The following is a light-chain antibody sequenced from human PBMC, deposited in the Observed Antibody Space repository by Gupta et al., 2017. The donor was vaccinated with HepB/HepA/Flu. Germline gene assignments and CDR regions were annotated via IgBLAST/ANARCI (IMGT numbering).Light chain of an antibody. J-gene: IGLJ3*02. Sequence: QSVLTQPPSESATPGQRVTISCSGGSSDIGSHTLNWYQHLPGTAPKLLIFHDTERPSGVPVRFSASKSGSSGSLAISGLQYEDEADYYCAAWDDSRNTWVFGGGTKLTVL. CDR2: HDT. CDR3: AAWDDSRNTWV. CDR1: SSDIGSHT. V-gene: IGLV1-44*01.